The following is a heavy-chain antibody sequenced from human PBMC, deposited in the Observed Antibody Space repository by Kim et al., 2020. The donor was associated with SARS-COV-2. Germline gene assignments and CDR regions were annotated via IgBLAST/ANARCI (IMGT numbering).Heavy chain of an antibody. V-gene: IGHV4-39*07. J-gene: IGHJ4*02. CDR1: GDSVSSSSYQ. CDR3: ARLRAVTTLCGFDY. CDR2: IYYSGTT. D-gene: IGHD4-17*01. Sequence: QTLSLTCTVSGDSVSSSSYQWGWIRQPPGKGLEWLGSIYYSGTTYYNPSLKSRVTISVDTSKNQFSLRLTSVIAADTAVYHCARLRAVTTLCGFDYWGQG.